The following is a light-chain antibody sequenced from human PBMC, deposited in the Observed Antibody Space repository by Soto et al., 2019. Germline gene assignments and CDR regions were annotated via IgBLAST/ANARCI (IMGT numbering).Light chain of an antibody. J-gene: IGKJ3*01. CDR1: QSVSSY. Sequence: EIVLTQSPATLSLSPGERATLSCRASQSVSSYLAWYQHKPGRAPRLLIYDASNRATDIPARFNGSGSGTDFVLTINRLEPEDSAVYFCQQYDGPPLTFGPGTKVDIK. CDR3: QQYDGPPLT. CDR2: DAS. V-gene: IGKV3-11*01.